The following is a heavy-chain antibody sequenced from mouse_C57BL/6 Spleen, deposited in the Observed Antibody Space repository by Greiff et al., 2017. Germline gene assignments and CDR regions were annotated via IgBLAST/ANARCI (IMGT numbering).Heavy chain of an antibody. D-gene: IGHD1-1*01. CDR1: GYTFTDYY. J-gene: IGHJ2*01. V-gene: IGHV1-19*01. CDR2: INPYNGGT. CDR3: ASLFYYYGSSPS. Sequence: VQLQQSGPVLVKPGASVKMSCKASGYTFTDYYMNWVKQSHGKSLEWIGVINPYNGGTSYNQKFKGKATLTVDKSSSTAYMELNNLTSEDSEVYNSASLFYYYGSSPSWGQGTTLTVSS.